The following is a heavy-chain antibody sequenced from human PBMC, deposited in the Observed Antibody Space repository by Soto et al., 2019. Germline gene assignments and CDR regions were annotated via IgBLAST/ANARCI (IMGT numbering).Heavy chain of an antibody. D-gene: IGHD3-9*01. Sequence: LSLTCAVYGGSFSGYYWSWIRQPPGKGLEWIGEINHSGSTNYNPSLKSRVTISVDTSKNQFSLKLSSVTAADTAVYYCARGGYYGILTGWHYYYYGMDVWGQGTTVTVSS. V-gene: IGHV4-34*01. CDR2: INHSGST. CDR1: GGSFSGYY. CDR3: ARGGYYGILTGWHYYYYGMDV. J-gene: IGHJ6*02.